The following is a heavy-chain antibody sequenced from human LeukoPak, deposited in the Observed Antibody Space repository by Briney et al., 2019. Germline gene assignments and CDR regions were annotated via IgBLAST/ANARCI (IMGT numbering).Heavy chain of an antibody. Sequence: ASVKVSCKASGGTFSSYATSWVRQAPGQGLEWMGGIIPIFGTANYAQKFQGRVTITTDESTSTAYMELSSLRSEDTAVYYCARYSGYDVDAFDIWGQGTMVTVSS. V-gene: IGHV1-69*05. CDR3: ARYSGYDVDAFDI. CDR2: IIPIFGTA. J-gene: IGHJ3*02. CDR1: GGTFSSYA. D-gene: IGHD5-12*01.